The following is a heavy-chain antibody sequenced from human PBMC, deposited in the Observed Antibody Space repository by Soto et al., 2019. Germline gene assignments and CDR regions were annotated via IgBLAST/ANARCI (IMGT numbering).Heavy chain of an antibody. CDR2: ISGSGGST. J-gene: IGHJ1*01. V-gene: IGHV3-23*01. D-gene: IGHD2-15*01. CDR3: AKDGGYCSGGSCLLYFQH. CDR1: GFTFSSYA. Sequence: GGSLRLSCAASGFTFSSYAMSWVRQAPGKGLEWVSAISGSGGSTYYADSVKGRFTISRDNSKNTLYLQMNSLRAEDTAVYYCAKDGGYCSGGSCLLYFQHWGQGTLVTVSS.